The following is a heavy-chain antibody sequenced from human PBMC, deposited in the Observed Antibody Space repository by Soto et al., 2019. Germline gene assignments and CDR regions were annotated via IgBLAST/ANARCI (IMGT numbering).Heavy chain of an antibody. D-gene: IGHD6-13*01. CDR2: ITGNKGLI. V-gene: IGHV3-23*01. CDR3: TKDRAPAGLYPFDF. J-gene: IGHJ4*02. Sequence: VQLLESGGGLVQPGGSLRLSCAASGFSFSTYAMNWVRQAPGGGLAWVAVITGNKGLIKYADSVKGRFTISRDNYQNVLYLQMSSLRAEDTAMYYCTKDRAPAGLYPFDFWGQGTLVTVAS. CDR1: GFSFSTYA.